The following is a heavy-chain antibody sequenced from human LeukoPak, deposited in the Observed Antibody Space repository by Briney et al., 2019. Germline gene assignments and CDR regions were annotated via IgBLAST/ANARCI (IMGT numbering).Heavy chain of an antibody. V-gene: IGHV3-53*01. Sequence: GGSLRLSCAASGFTVSSSYMSWVRQAPGKGLEWVSVMYSGGSTYYAGSVKGRFTISRDHSKNTLHLQMNSLRADDTAVYYCARGGWDVFDYWGQGTLVTVSS. CDR2: MYSGGST. J-gene: IGHJ4*02. CDR1: GFTVSSSY. D-gene: IGHD1-26*01. CDR3: ARGGWDVFDY.